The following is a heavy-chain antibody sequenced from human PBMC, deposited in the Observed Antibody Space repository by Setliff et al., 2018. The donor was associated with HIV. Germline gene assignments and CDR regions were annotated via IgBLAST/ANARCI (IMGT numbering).Heavy chain of an antibody. Sequence: GASVKVSCKASGYTFNNYYMHWVRQAPGQGLEWMGIINPSDNRTSYAQKFQGRVTMTRDTSTSSVYMELRSLRSEVTAVYYCARAYYDSVWGSHRYRFYYFVYWGQGSLVTVSS. J-gene: IGHJ4*02. CDR1: GYTFNNYY. CDR3: ARAYYDSVWGSHRYRFYYFVY. CDR2: INPSDNRT. D-gene: IGHD3-16*02. V-gene: IGHV1-46*02.